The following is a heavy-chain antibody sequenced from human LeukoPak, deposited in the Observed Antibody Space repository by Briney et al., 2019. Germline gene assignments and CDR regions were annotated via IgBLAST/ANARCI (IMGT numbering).Heavy chain of an antibody. D-gene: IGHD3-10*01. V-gene: IGHV3-11*04. J-gene: IGHJ4*02. Sequence: PGGSLRLSCAASGFTFSDYNMRWIRQAPGKGLEWVSSISRSGSTKYYADSVKGRFTISRDNAKNSLYLQMNSLRAEDTAVYYCAKVPDYYGSGRYHWGQGTLVTVSS. CDR2: ISRSGSTK. CDR1: GFTFSDYN. CDR3: AKVPDYYGSGRYH.